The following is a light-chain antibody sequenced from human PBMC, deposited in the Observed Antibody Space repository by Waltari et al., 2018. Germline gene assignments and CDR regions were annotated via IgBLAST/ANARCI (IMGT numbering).Light chain of an antibody. CDR3: QSADSSGTYVV. CDR2: KDS. V-gene: IGLV3-25*03. J-gene: IGLJ2*01. Sequence: SSELTQPPSVSVSPGQTARIICSGDALPKQWTYWYQQRPGLAPVLIIYKDSERPSGTPERFSGSSSGKSVTLTISGVQAEDEAEYYCQSADSSGTYVVFGGGTKLTVL. CDR1: ALPKQW.